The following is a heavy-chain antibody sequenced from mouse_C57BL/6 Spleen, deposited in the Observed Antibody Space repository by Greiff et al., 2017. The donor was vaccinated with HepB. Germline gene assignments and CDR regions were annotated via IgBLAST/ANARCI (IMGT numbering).Heavy chain of an antibody. D-gene: IGHD4-1*01. CDR3: ALGRSLYFDY. CDR1: GYAFSSSW. V-gene: IGHV1-82*01. J-gene: IGHJ2*01. CDR2: IYPGDGDT. Sequence: VKLQESGPELVKPGASVKISCKASGYAFSSSWMNWVKQRPGKGLEWIGRIYPGDGDTNYNGKFKGKATLTADKSSSTAYMQLSSLTSEDSAVYFCALGRSLYFDYWGQGTTLTVSS.